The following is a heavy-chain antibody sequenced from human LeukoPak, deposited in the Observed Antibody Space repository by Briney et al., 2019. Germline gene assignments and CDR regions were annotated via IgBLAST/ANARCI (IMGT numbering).Heavy chain of an antibody. V-gene: IGHV3-9*01. CDR1: GFTFDDYA. CDR2: ISWNSGSI. Sequence: GGSLRLSCAASGFTFDDYAMHCVRQAPGKGLEWVSGISWNSGSIGYADSVKGRFTISRDNAKNSLYLQMNSLRAEDTALYYCAEGGYYYGSGSYYPSPLFDYWGQGTLVTVSS. D-gene: IGHD3-10*01. CDR3: AEGGYYYGSGSYYPSPLFDY. J-gene: IGHJ4*02.